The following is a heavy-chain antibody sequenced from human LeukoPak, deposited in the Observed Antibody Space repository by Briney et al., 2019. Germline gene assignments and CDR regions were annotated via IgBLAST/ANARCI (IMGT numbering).Heavy chain of an antibody. V-gene: IGHV6-1*01. Sequence: SQTLSLTCAISGDSVSSNSVAWNWIRQSPSRGLEWLGRTYYRSKWYNDYAVSVKSRITINPDTSKNQFSLHLNSVTPEHTAVYYCVRDSDADRDAFDIWGQGTMVTVSS. CDR3: VRDSDADRDAFDI. J-gene: IGHJ3*02. CDR1: GDSVSSNSVA. CDR2: TYYRSKWYN.